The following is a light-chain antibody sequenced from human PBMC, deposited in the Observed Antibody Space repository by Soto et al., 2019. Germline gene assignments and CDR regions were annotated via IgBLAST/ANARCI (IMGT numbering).Light chain of an antibody. V-gene: IGKV4-1*01. Sequence: DIVMTQSPDSLAVSLGERATINCKSSQSLLYNSNNKNYLAWYQQEPGQPPKLLIYWASTRESGVPDRFSGSGSGTDFTLTISNLQAEDVAVYYCRQYYSVPLTFGGGTKVEIK. CDR3: RQYYSVPLT. J-gene: IGKJ4*01. CDR2: WAS. CDR1: QSLLYNSNNKNY.